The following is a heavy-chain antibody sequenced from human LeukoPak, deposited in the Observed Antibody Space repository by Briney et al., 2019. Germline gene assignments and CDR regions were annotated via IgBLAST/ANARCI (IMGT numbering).Heavy chain of an antibody. CDR3: ARWGKGCSYGYYFDY. Sequence: SETLSLTCTVSGGSISSYYWSWIRQPPGKGLEWIGYIYYSGSTNYNPSLKSRVTISVDTSKNQFSLKLSSVTAADTAVYYCARWGKGCSYGYYFDYWGQGTLVTVSS. CDR1: GGSISSYY. D-gene: IGHD5-18*01. J-gene: IGHJ4*02. CDR2: IYYSGST. V-gene: IGHV4-59*01.